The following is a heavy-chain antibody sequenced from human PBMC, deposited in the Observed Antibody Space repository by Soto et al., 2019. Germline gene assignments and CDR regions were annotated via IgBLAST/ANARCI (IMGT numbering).Heavy chain of an antibody. CDR2: VNPSLGRA. Sequence: QVHVVQSGTEVKKPGASVKVSCKASGYSLTANHMHWVRQAPGQGLEWVGIVNPSLGRANYAQKFQDRVDMTWDTSTGTFYMELSSLRSDDTAIYYCARAPSSSTSFFLDYWGQGTQVTVSS. CDR3: ARAPSSSTSFFLDY. D-gene: IGHD6-6*01. CDR1: GYSLTANH. V-gene: IGHV1-46*01. J-gene: IGHJ4*02.